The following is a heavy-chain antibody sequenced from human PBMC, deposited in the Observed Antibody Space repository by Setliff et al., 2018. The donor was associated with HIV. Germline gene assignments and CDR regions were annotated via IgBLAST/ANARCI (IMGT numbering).Heavy chain of an antibody. V-gene: IGHV1-69*10. J-gene: IGHJ4*02. CDR3: ARYYYISGNYYPLVY. CDR1: GGTFISYA. CDR2: FTPILGRP. Sequence: GASVKVSCKASGGTFISYAISWVRQAPGQGLEWMGGFTPILGRPNYAQMFQGRVTITADTSASTAYLEMSSLRSDDTAVYYCARYYYISGNYYPLVYWGQGTLVTVSS. D-gene: IGHD3-10*01.